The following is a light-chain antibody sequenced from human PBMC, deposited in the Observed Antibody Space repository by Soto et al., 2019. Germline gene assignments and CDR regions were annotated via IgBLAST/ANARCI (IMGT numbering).Light chain of an antibody. Sequence: QSVLTQSPSASGTPGQRVTISCSGSRSNIGRNFVYWYQHVPGTAPRLLIHRNNERPSGVPDRCSGAKSVPSVSLAISGLRSDDEPTYYCAAWDDTLDAQGFGGGTKVTV. V-gene: IGLV1-47*01. CDR1: RSNIGRNF. CDR2: RNN. J-gene: IGLJ3*02. CDR3: AAWDDTLDAQG.